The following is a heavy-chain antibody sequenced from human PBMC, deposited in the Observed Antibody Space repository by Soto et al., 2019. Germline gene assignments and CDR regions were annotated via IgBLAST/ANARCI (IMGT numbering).Heavy chain of an antibody. D-gene: IGHD1-1*01. V-gene: IGHV3-23*01. Sequence: EVQVLESGGGLVQPGGSLRLSCEVSGLTIAPYAMSWVRQAPGKGLEWVSAISGSGGTTYYADSVKGRFTISRDNSKNTLLLQINRLRVEDKAVYYCAKGATRTWLDYYFDYWGQGTLVTVSS. CDR2: ISGSGGTT. J-gene: IGHJ4*02. CDR3: AKGATRTWLDYYFDY. CDR1: GLTIAPYA.